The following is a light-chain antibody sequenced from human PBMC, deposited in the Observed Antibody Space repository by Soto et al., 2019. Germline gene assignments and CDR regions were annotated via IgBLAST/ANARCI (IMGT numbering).Light chain of an antibody. CDR2: RNN. V-gene: IGLV1-47*01. CDR3: AAWDDSLDWV. J-gene: IGLJ3*02. Sequence: QLVLTQPPSASGTPGQRVTISCSGSSSNIGSNYVYWYQQLPGTAPNLLIYRNNHRPSGVPDRVSGSKSGTSASLAIRGLRSEDDADYYCAAWDDSLDWVFGGGTKLTVL. CDR1: SSNIGSNY.